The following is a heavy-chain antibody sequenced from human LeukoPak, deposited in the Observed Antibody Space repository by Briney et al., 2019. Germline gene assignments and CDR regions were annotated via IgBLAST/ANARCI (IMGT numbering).Heavy chain of an antibody. V-gene: IGHV1-18*04. CDR1: GYTFTSYG. CDR2: ISAYNGNT. Sequence: GASVKVSCKASGYTFTSYGISWVRQAPGQGLEWMGWISAYNGNTNYAQKLQGRVTMTTDTSTSTAYMELSSLRSEDTAVYYCASSTVTTPHYYYGMDVWGKGTTVTVSS. D-gene: IGHD4-17*01. CDR3: ASSTVTTPHYYYGMDV. J-gene: IGHJ6*04.